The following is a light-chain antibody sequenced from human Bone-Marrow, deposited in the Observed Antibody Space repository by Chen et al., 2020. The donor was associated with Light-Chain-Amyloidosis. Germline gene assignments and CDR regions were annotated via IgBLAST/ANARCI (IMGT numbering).Light chain of an antibody. CDR2: YAS. CDR1: QSVSIF. V-gene: IGKV3-11*01. J-gene: IGKJ1*01. CDR3: QQLSIWPPGLT. Sequence: EVVLTHSPATLSLSPGERANLSCRASQSVSIFLAWYQQKSVQARRLLIYYASNRATGIPARFSGSGSGTNFTLTIRSLETLDFAVYYCQQLSIWPPGLTFGQGNKVEIK.